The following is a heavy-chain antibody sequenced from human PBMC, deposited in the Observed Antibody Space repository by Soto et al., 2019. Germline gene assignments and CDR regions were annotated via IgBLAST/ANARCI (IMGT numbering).Heavy chain of an antibody. D-gene: IGHD3-16*01. CDR2: IYYSGST. J-gene: IGHJ4*02. Sequence: ETLSLTCPVSGASISSYYWSWIRQPPGKGLEWIGYIYYSGSTNYNPSLKSRVTIPVDTSKKQFSLKLSSVTAADTDVYYCARFLGESLDYWGQGTLVTVYS. CDR1: GASISSYY. V-gene: IGHV4-59*01. CDR3: ARFLGESLDY.